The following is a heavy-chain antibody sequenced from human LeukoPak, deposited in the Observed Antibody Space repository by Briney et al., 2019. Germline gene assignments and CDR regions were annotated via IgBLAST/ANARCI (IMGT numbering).Heavy chain of an antibody. CDR2: IYYSGTT. V-gene: IGHV4-59*12. CDR3: ARDLLGYGGPFDY. Sequence: SETLSLTCTVSGGSISSYYWSWIRQPPGKGLEWIGYIYYSGTTNYNPSLKSRVTILADTSKNQFSLNLSSVTAADTAVYYCARDLLGYGGPFDYWGQGTLVIVSS. J-gene: IGHJ4*02. CDR1: GGSISSYY. D-gene: IGHD4-23*01.